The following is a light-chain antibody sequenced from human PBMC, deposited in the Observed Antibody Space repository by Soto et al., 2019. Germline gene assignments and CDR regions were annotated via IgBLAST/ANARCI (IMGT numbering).Light chain of an antibody. CDR3: QQYGGSPQT. Sequence: EIVLTHSPGTLSLSPGERATLSCRASQSVSNYLAWYQQKPGQAPRLLIYVASSRATGIPDRFSGSGSGTDFTLTISRLEPEDFAVYYCQQYGGSPQTFGQGTKVEIK. J-gene: IGKJ1*01. CDR2: VAS. V-gene: IGKV3-20*01. CDR1: QSVSNY.